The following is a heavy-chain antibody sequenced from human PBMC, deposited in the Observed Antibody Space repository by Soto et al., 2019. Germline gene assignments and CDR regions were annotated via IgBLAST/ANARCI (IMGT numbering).Heavy chain of an antibody. J-gene: IGHJ4*02. CDR2: INHSGST. D-gene: IGHD3-22*01. V-gene: IGHV4-34*01. CDR1: GGSFSGYY. Sequence: SETLSLTCAVYGGSFSGYYWSWIRQPPGKGLEWIGEINHSGSTNYNPSLKSRVNISVDTSKNQFSLKLSSVTAADTAVYYWERGHDSSGWYCWGQGSLVTVSS. CDR3: ERGHDSSGWYC.